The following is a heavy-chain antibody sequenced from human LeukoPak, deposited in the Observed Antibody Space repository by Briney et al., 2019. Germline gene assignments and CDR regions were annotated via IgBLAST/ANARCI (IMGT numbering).Heavy chain of an antibody. D-gene: IGHD3-9*01. CDR3: ARSHYGVLAASYKWAPDY. V-gene: IGHV3-21*04. CDR2: ITSGGDYI. Sequence: GRSLRLSCAASGFTFNTFNMNWVRQAPGKGLEWVSSITSGGDYIYYADSVKDRFTTSTDNAKNSLSLQLNSLRVEDTAVYYCARSHYGVLAASYKWAPDYWGQGTLVTVSS. J-gene: IGHJ4*02. CDR1: GFTFNTFN.